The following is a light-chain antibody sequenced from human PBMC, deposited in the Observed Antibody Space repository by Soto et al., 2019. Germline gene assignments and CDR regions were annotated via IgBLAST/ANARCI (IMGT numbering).Light chain of an antibody. Sequence: DIQMTQSPSSLSASVGARVPITCQASQGISNYLNWYQQKPGKAPKLLIYDASNLETGVPSRFSGSGSGTDFTFTISSLQPEDIATYYCQQYDNLITFGQGTRLEIK. J-gene: IGKJ5*01. CDR3: QQYDNLIT. CDR2: DAS. CDR1: QGISNY. V-gene: IGKV1-33*01.